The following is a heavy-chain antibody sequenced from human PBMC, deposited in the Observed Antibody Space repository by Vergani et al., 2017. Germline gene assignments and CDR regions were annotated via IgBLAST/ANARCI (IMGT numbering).Heavy chain of an antibody. CDR2: INTNTGNP. D-gene: IGHD3-10*01. CDR3: ARDTTYYYGSGSYWSAFDI. V-gene: IGHV7-4-1*02. Sequence: QVQLVQSGAEVKKPGASVKVSCKASGYTFTSYGISWVRQAPGQGLEWMGWINTNTGNPTYAQGFTGRFVFSFDTSVSTAYLQISSLKAEDTAVYYCARDTTYYYGSGSYWSAFDIWGQGTMVTVSS. CDR1: GYTFTSYG. J-gene: IGHJ3*02.